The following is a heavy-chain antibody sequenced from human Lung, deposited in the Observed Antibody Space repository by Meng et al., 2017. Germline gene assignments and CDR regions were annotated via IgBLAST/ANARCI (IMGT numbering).Heavy chain of an antibody. D-gene: IGHD3-10*01. J-gene: IGHJ4*02. V-gene: IGHV1-18*01. CDR2: ISAYNGNT. CDR1: GYTFTSYG. Sequence: ASVKVSCKASGYTFTSYGISWVRQAPGQGLEWMGWISAYNGNTNYAQKLQGRVTMTTDTSTRTAYMELRSLRSDDTAVYYCARGQWGSGSSLYYFDYWGQGTLVTVSS. CDR3: ARGQWGSGSSLYYFDY.